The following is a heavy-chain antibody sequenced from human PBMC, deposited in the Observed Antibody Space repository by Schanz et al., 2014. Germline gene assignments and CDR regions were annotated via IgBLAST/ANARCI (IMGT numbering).Heavy chain of an antibody. CDR3: ARDGHSSIWDSYYFYGLDV. Sequence: QVLLVQSGAEVKKPGASVKVSCKASGYRFIGYYMHWVRQAPGQGLEWMGRINPNSGGTNYAENFQGRVTMTRDTSTSTVYMELSRLTSDDTALYYCARDGHSSIWDSYYFYGLDVWGQGTTVTVSS. J-gene: IGHJ6*02. CDR2: INPNSGGT. D-gene: IGHD6-13*01. CDR1: GYRFIGYY. V-gene: IGHV1-2*06.